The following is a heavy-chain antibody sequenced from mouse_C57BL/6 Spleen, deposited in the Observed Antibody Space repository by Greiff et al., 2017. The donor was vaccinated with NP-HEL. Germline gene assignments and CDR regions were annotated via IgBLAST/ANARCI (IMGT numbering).Heavy chain of an antibody. D-gene: IGHD1-1*01. CDR2: IDPSDSYT. CDR3: ASSGSSHWYCDV. Sequence: VQLQQPGAELVMPGASVKLSCKASGYTFTSYWLHWVKQRPGQGLEWIGEIDPSDSYTNYNQKFKGKSTLTVDKSSSTAYMQLSSLTSEDSAVYYCASSGSSHWYCDVWGTGTTVTVSS. CDR1: GYTFTSYW. J-gene: IGHJ1*03. V-gene: IGHV1-69*01.